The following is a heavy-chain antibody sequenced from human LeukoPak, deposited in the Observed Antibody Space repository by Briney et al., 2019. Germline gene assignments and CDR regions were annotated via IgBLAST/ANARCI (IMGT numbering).Heavy chain of an antibody. CDR1: GGSISSSNW. CDR3: ARRRSAPGAFDI. Sequence: ETLSLTCAVSGGSISSSNWWSWVRQAPGKGLEWVSVIYSGGSTYYADSVKGRFTISRHNSKNTLYLQMNSLRAEDTAVYYCARRRSAPGAFDIWGQGTMVTVSS. CDR2: IYSGGST. D-gene: IGHD2-15*01. J-gene: IGHJ3*02. V-gene: IGHV3-53*04.